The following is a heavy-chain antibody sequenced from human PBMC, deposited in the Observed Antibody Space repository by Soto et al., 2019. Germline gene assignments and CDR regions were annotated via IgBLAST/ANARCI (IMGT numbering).Heavy chain of an antibody. Sequence: PGGALRLSYAASGFRFSNYAMSWVRQAPGKGLEWVSGIGGRGTSAYYADSVKGRFAISRDNSENTVFLQLNSLSADDTAVYFCAKSRYVDSIGDFYDFWGQVHLFPASS. CDR1: GFRFSNYA. D-gene: IGHD3-22*01. CDR3: AKSRYVDSIGDFYDF. J-gene: IGHJ4*02. CDR2: IGGRGTSA. V-gene: IGHV3-23*01.